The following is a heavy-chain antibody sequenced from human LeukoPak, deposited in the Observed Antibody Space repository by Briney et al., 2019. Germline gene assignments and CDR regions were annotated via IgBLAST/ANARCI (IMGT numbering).Heavy chain of an antibody. CDR1: GGSISNSHYY. J-gene: IGHJ4*02. Sequence: SETLSLTCTVSGGSISNSHYYWGWIRQPPGKGLEWIAHISYSGSTYYNPSLRSRVTISVDTSKNQFSLKLASMTAADAAIFHCASVNYVDYGFDYWGQGTLVTVSS. D-gene: IGHD4-17*01. V-gene: IGHV4-39*01. CDR3: ASVNYVDYGFDY. CDR2: ISYSGST.